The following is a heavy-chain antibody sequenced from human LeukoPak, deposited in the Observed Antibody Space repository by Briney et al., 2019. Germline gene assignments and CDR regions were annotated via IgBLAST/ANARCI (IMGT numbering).Heavy chain of an antibody. CDR1: GGTFDNYV. J-gene: IGHJ4*02. CDR2: IIPMLGKT. CDR3: ARGLFGGFAAAPFDH. Sequence: GASVKVSCKASGGTFDNYVVSWVREAPGLGLEWMGRIIPMLGKTNSAQKFQDRVTITADTSTGTAYMELTNLRSDDTAVYFCARGLFGGFAAAPFDHWGQGTLVTVS. V-gene: IGHV1-69*04. D-gene: IGHD2-2*01.